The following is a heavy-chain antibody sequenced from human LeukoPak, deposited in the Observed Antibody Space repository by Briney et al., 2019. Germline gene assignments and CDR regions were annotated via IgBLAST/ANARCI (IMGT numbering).Heavy chain of an antibody. CDR2: IYPGDSDT. D-gene: IGHD3-10*01. J-gene: IGHJ3*02. CDR1: GYSFMNNW. Sequence: GESLKISCKGSGYSFMNNWIGWGRQMPGKGLEWMGIIYPGDSDTRYSPPFQGQVTISADKSISTAYLQWSSLRASDTAMYYCAKFHYYYGSGIFDAFDIWGLGTMVTVSS. CDR3: AKFHYYYGSGIFDAFDI. V-gene: IGHV5-51*01.